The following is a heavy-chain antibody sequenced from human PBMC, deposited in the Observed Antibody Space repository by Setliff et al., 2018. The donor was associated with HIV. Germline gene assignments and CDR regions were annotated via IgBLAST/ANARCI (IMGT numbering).Heavy chain of an antibody. CDR1: GETFNNFY. J-gene: IGHJ4*02. V-gene: IGHV4-34*01. D-gene: IGHD3-10*01. CDR3: ARGGGITWRSYSFDY. Sequence: PSETLSLTCAVYGETFNNFYWSWIRQAPGKGLEWIGEIKPSETTNNNPSLKSRVTMSVDTSKKQFSLKLSSVTAADTAVYYCARGGGITWRSYSFDYWGQGSLVTVSS. CDR2: IKPSETT.